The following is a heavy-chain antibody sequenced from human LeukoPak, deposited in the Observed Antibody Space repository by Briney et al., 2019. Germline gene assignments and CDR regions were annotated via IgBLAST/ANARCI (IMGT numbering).Heavy chain of an antibody. CDR2: MNPNSGNT. CDR3: ARAALTTTGLQGAYGMDV. Sequence: ASVKVSCKASGYTFTSYDINWVRQATGQGLEWMGWMNPNSGNTGYAQKFQGRVTMTRNTSISTAYMELSSLRSEDTAVYYCARAALTTTGLQGAYGMDVWGQGTTVTVSS. V-gene: IGHV1-8*01. CDR1: GYTFTSYD. J-gene: IGHJ6*02. D-gene: IGHD4-17*01.